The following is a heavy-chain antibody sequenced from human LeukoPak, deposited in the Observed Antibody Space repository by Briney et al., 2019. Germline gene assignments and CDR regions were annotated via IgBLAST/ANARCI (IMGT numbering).Heavy chain of an antibody. CDR1: GDSISSSSHS. J-gene: IGHJ4*02. CDR2: IYYSGNT. V-gene: IGHV4-39*07. D-gene: IGHD1-7*01. CDR3: ARSGFGTTNIYSYFAY. Sequence: SETLSLTCSVSGDSISSSSHSWGWLRQPPGKGLEWIGTIYYSGNTYYNPSLKSRVTISADTSKNHFSLTLTSVAAADTAIYYCARSGFGTTNIYSYFAYWGQGTLVTVSS.